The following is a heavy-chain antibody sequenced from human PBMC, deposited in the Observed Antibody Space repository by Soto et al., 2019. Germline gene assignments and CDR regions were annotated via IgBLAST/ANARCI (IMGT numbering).Heavy chain of an antibody. V-gene: IGHV3-21*01. CDR2: ISSSSSYI. CDR1: GFTFSSYS. CDR3: ARDRGESDAFDI. D-gene: IGHD3-10*01. J-gene: IGHJ3*02. Sequence: GGSLRLSCAASGFTFSSYSMNWVRQAPGKGLEWVSSISSSSSYIYYADSVKGRFTISRDNAKNSLYQQMNSLRAEDTAVYYCARDRGESDAFDIWGQGTMVTVSS.